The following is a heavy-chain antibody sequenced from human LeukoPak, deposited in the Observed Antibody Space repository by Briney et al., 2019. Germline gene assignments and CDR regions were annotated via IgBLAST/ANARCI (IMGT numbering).Heavy chain of an antibody. D-gene: IGHD4-17*01. J-gene: IGHJ1*01. CDR3: ARAEDYGDYTEYFQH. CDR1: GYTFTGYY. Sequence: ASVKVSCKASGYTFTGYYMHWVRQAPGQGLEWMGWINPNSGGTNYAQKFQGRVAMTRDTSISTAYMELSRLRSDDTAVYYCARAEDYGDYTEYFQHWGQGTLVTVSS. V-gene: IGHV1-2*02. CDR2: INPNSGGT.